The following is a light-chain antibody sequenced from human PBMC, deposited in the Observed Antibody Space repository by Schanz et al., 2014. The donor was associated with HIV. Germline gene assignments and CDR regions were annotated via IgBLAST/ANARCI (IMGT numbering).Light chain of an antibody. J-gene: IGLJ1*01. CDR3: CSYAGSSTLYV. CDR1: SSDVGSYDY. Sequence: QSALTQPRSVSGSPGQSVTISCTGTSSDVGSYDYVSWYQQHPGKAPKLMIYDVSNRPSGVSNRFSGSKSGNTASLTISGLQAEDEADYYCCSYAGSSTLYVFGTGTKLTVL. CDR2: DVS. V-gene: IGLV2-11*01.